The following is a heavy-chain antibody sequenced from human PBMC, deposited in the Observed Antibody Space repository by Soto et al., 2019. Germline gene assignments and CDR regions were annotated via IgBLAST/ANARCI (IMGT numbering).Heavy chain of an antibody. J-gene: IGHJ4*01. Sequence: PSETLSLTCSVSGGSVSSDSYYWSWIRPPPGQGLEWIGYVFFSGSTNYNPSLKSRVTISVDTSKNQFSLRLISVTAADTPVYYSARVAPYYLDSSGYYSTDNWPQEAMVT. CDR1: GGSVSSDSYY. CDR3: ARVAPYYLDSSGYYSTDN. CDR2: VFFSGST. D-gene: IGHD3-22*01. V-gene: IGHV4-61*01.